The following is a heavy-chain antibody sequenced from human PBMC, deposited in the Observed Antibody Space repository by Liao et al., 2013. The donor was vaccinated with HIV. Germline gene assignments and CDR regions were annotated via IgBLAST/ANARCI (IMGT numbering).Heavy chain of an antibody. D-gene: IGHD4-11*01. V-gene: IGHV4-34*01. Sequence: QVQLQQWGAGLLKPSETLSLTCAVYGVSFSDYYWSWIRQPPGKGLEWIGEINHSGSTNYNPSLKSRVTISVDTSKKQLSLKLSSVTAADTAVYYCARSTVDYSYFDLWGRGTLVTVSS. J-gene: IGHJ2*01. CDR2: INHSGST. CDR1: GVSFSDYY. CDR3: ARSTVDYSYFDL.